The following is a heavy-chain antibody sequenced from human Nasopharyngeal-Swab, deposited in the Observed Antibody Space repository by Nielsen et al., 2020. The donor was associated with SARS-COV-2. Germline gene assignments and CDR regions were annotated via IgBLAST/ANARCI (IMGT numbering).Heavy chain of an antibody. CDR3: AREGIVGATDLSFDY. CDR2: ISYDGSNK. Sequence: GESLKISCAASGFTFSSYGMHWVRQAPGKGLEWGAVISYDGSNKYYADSVKGRFTISRDNSKNTLYLQMNSLRAEDTAVYYCAREGIVGATDLSFDYWGQGTLVTVSS. CDR1: GFTFSSYG. V-gene: IGHV3-30*03. J-gene: IGHJ4*02. D-gene: IGHD1-26*01.